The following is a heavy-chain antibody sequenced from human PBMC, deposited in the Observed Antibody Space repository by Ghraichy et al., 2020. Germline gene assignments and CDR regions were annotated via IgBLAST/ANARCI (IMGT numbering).Heavy chain of an antibody. CDR1: GFTFSSYG. CDR2: IRYDGSNK. CDR3: AKDRYYYFDY. Sequence: GGSLRLSCAASGFTFSSYGMHWVRQAPGKGLEWVAFIRYDGSNKYYADSVKDRFTISRDNSKNTLYLQMNSLRAEDTAVYYCAKDRYYYFDYWGQGTLVTVSS. V-gene: IGHV3-30*02. D-gene: IGHD3-9*01. J-gene: IGHJ4*02.